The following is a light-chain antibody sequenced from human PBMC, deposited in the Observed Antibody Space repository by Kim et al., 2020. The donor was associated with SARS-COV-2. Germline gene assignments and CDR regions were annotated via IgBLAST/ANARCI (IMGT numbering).Light chain of an antibody. Sequence: GKTITTADTRSSGGFASSYVQWYQHGPRSAPTTVIYEDNQRPSGVPDRFSGSIDSSSNSASLPISGLKTEDEADYYCQSYDSSNWVFGGGTQLTVL. J-gene: IGLJ3*02. CDR2: EDN. CDR1: SGGFASSY. CDR3: QSYDSSNWV. V-gene: IGLV6-57*03.